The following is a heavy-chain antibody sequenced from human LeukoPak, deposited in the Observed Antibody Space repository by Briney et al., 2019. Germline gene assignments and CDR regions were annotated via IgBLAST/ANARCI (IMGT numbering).Heavy chain of an antibody. CDR3: AKDYLTVLFWYGYYFDY. D-gene: IGHD6-13*01. J-gene: IGHJ4*02. CDR1: GFTFSGYA. V-gene: IGHV3-23*01. CDR2: ISGSGGST. Sequence: GGSLRLSCAASGFTFSGYAMSWVRQAPGKGLEWVPAISGSGGSTYYADSVKGRFTISRDNSKNTLYLQMNSLRAEDTAVYYCAKDYLTVLFWYGYYFDYWGQGTLVTVSS.